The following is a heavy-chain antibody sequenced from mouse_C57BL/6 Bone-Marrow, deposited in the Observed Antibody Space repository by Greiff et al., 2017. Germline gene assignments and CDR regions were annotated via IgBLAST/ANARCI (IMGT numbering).Heavy chain of an antibody. V-gene: IGHV1-72*01. J-gene: IGHJ3*01. CDR1: GYTFTSYW. D-gene: IGHD2-4*01. CDR3: ARYPLYDYDAGWCAY. CDR2: IDPNRGGT. Sequence: QVQLQQPGAELVKPGASVKLSCKASGYTFTSYWMHWVKQRPGRGLAWIGRIDPNRGGTKYNEKFKSKATLTVDKPSSTAYMQLSSLTSEDSAVYYCARYPLYDYDAGWCAYWGQGTLVTVSA.